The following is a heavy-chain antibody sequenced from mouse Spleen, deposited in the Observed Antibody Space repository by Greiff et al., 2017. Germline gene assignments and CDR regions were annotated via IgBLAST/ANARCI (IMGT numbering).Heavy chain of an antibody. J-gene: IGHJ4*01. V-gene: IGHV1-64*01. CDR3: ARLSIYDGWGDY. D-gene: IGHD2-3*01. Sequence: QVQLQQPGAELVKPGASVKLSCKASGYTFTSYWMHWVKQRPGQGLEWIGMIHPNSGSTNYNEKFKSKATLTVDKSSSTAYMQLSSLTSEDSAVYYCARLSIYDGWGDYWGQGTSVTVSS. CDR1: GYTFTSYW. CDR2: IHPNSGST.